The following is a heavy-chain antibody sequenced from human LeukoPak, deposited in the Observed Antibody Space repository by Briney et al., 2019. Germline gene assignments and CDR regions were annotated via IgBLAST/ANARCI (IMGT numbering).Heavy chain of an antibody. CDR1: GFTFSSYS. CDR2: ISSSSSYI. Sequence: GGSLRLSCAASGFTFSSYSMNWVRRAPGKGLEWVSSISSSSSYICYADSVKGRFTISRDNAKNSLYLQMNSLRAEDTAVYYCARGLTHSESYVVGHYFDYWGQGTLVTVSS. D-gene: IGHD1-26*01. J-gene: IGHJ4*02. V-gene: IGHV3-21*01. CDR3: ARGLTHSESYVVGHYFDY.